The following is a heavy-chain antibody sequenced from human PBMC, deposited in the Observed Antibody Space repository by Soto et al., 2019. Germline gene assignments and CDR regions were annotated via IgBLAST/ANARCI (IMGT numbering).Heavy chain of an antibody. CDR1: GGSFSGYY. Sequence: PSETLSLTCAVYGGSFSGYYWSWIRQPPGKGLEWIGEINHSGSTNYNPSLKSRVTISVDTSKNQFSLKLSSVTAADTAVYYCARVYIWGSYRDLDYWGQGTLVTVSS. V-gene: IGHV4-34*01. CDR3: ARVYIWGSYRDLDY. D-gene: IGHD3-16*02. CDR2: INHSGST. J-gene: IGHJ4*02.